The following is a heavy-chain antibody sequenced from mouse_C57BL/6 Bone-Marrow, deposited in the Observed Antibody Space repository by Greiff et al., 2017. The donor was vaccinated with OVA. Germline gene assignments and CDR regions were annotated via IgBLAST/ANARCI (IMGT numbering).Heavy chain of an antibody. J-gene: IGHJ2*01. CDR2: FYPGSGSI. CDR1: GYTFTEYT. CDR3: ARHEEASYGNPYFDY. V-gene: IGHV1-62-2*01. Sequence: VMLVESGAELVKPGASVKLSCKASGYTFTEYTIHWVKQRSGQGLEWIGWFYPGSGSIKYNEKFKDKATLTADKSSSTVYMELSRLTSEDSAVYFCARHEEASYGNPYFDYWGQGTTLTVSS. D-gene: IGHD2-10*01.